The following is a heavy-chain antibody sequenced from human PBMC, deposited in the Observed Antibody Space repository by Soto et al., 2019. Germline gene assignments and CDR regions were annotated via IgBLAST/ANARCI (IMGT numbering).Heavy chain of an antibody. CDR1: GCTFSSYA. CDR3: ARVGVPAAIENWFEP. CDR2: IIPIFGTA. D-gene: IGHD2-2*01. V-gene: IGHV1-69*13. J-gene: IGHJ5*02. Sequence: ASVKVSCKASGCTFSSYAISWVRQAPGQGLEWMGGIIPIFGTANYAQKFQGRVTITADESTSTAYMELSSLRSEDTAVYYCARVGVPAAIENWFEPWGQGTPVTVSS.